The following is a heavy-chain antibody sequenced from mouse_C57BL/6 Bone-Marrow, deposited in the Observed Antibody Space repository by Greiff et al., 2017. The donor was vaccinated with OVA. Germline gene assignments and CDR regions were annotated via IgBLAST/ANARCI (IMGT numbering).Heavy chain of an antibody. CDR1: GYTFTDYY. V-gene: IGHV1-19*01. J-gene: IGHJ4*01. D-gene: IGHD2-1*01. CDR2: INPYNGGT. Sequence: EVQLQESGPVLVKPGASVKMSCKASGYTFTDYYMNWVKQSHGKSLEWIGVINPYNGGTSYNQKFKGKATLTVDKSSSTAYMELNSLTSEDSAVYYCASLYGNFLGYWGQGTSVTVSS. CDR3: ASLYGNFLGY.